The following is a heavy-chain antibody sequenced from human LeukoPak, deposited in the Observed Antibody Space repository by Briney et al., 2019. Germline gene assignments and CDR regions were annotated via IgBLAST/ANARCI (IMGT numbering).Heavy chain of an antibody. CDR1: GGSFNNYY. D-gene: IGHD2-2*01. CDR3: ARYYCSSTSCYPNWFDP. J-gene: IGHJ5*02. CDR2: INHSGNT. Sequence: SETLSLTCAVYGGSFNNYYWNWIRQPPGKGLEWIGEINHSGNTNYNPSLKSRVTISVDTSKNQFSLKLTSVTAADTAVYYCARYYCSSTSCYPNWFDPWGQGTLVTASS. V-gene: IGHV4-34*01.